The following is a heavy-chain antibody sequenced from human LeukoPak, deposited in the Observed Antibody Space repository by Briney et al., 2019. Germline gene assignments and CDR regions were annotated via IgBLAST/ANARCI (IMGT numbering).Heavy chain of an antibody. CDR3: AASVAAPNYFDY. J-gene: IGHJ4*02. D-gene: IGHD6-19*01. CDR2: IIPIFGTA. CDR1: GGTFSSYA. V-gene: IGHV1-69*13. Sequence: SVKVSCTASGGTFSSYAISWVRQAPGQGLEWMGGIIPIFGTANYAQKFQGRVTITADESTSTAYMELSSLRSEDTAVYYCAASVAAPNYFDYWGQGTLVTVSS.